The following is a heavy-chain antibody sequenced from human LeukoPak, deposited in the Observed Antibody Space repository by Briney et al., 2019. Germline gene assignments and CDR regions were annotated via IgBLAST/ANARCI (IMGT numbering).Heavy chain of an antibody. CDR2: IYYSGST. Sequence: SETLSLTCTVSGASISSSSYYWGWIRQPPGKGLEWIGSIYYSGSTYYNPSLKSRVTISVDTSKNQFSLKLSSVTAADTAVYYCARDAYYYDSSGYYSNAFDIWGQGTMVTVSS. V-gene: IGHV4-39*07. CDR1: GASISSSSYY. J-gene: IGHJ3*02. CDR3: ARDAYYYDSSGYYSNAFDI. D-gene: IGHD3-22*01.